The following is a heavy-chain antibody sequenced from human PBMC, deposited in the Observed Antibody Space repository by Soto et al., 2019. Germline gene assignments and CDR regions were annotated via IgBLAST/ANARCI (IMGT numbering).Heavy chain of an antibody. Sequence: SVKVSCKASGDTFSTYTITWMRQAPGQGLEWMGDIIPSFATSNYAQKFQVRVTITADESTNTAYMGLSSLRSEDTAVFYCAGEVFVLVPTTVNSDYYYYAMDVWGQGTTVTVSS. CDR1: GDTFSTYT. J-gene: IGHJ6*02. CDR2: IIPSFATS. CDR3: AGEVFVLVPTTVNSDYYYYAMDV. D-gene: IGHD2-2*01. V-gene: IGHV1-69*13.